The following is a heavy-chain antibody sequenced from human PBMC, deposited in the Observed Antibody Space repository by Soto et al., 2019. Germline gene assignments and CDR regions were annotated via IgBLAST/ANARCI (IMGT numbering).Heavy chain of an antibody. CDR3: ALAHCTNGVCYLPQFDY. D-gene: IGHD2-8*01. Sequence: ASVKVSCKASVYTFTSYGISWVRQAPGQGLEWMGWISAYNGNTNYAQKLQGRVTMTTDTSTSTAYMELRSLRSDDTAVYYCALAHCTNGVCYLPQFDYWGQGTLVTVSS. J-gene: IGHJ4*02. V-gene: IGHV1-18*01. CDR2: ISAYNGNT. CDR1: VYTFTSYG.